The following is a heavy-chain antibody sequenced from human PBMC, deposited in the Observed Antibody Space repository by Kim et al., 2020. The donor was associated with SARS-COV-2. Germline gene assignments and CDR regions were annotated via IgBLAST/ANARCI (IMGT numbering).Heavy chain of an antibody. V-gene: IGHV3-74*01. CDR2: INSDGSST. Sequence: GGSLRLSCAASGFTFSSYWMHWVRQVPGKGLVWVSRINSDGSSTSYADSVKGRFTISRDNAKNTLFLQMNSLRAEDTAVYYCARGGRFGWFDPWGQGTLVTVSS. D-gene: IGHD1-26*01. J-gene: IGHJ5*02. CDR1: GFTFSSYW. CDR3: ARGGRFGWFDP.